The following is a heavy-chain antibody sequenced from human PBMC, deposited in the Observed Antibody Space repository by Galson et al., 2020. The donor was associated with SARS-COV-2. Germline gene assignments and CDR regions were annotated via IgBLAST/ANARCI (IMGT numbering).Heavy chain of an antibody. D-gene: IGHD3-10*01. Sequence: SETLSLTCAVYGGSFSGYYWSWIRQPPGKGLEWIGEINHSGSTNYNPSLKSRVTISVDTSKNQFSLKLSSVTAADTAVYYCARRHVLLWFGELFLGDQYYFDYWGQGTLVTVSS. V-gene: IGHV4-34*01. CDR1: GGSFSGYY. CDR2: INHSGST. CDR3: ARRHVLLWFGELFLGDQYYFDY. J-gene: IGHJ4*02.